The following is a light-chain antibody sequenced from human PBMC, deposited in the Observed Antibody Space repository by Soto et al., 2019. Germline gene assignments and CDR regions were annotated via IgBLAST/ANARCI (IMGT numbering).Light chain of an antibody. CDR2: AAS. CDR3: QQSYSTPRT. V-gene: IGKV1-39*01. CDR1: QSISSY. Sequence: DIQLTQSPSSLSVSVGERVTITCRASQSISSYLTWYQQQPGQPPKLLIYAASTLQSGVPSRFSGSGSGTDFTLTISSLQPEDFATYYCQQSYSTPRTFGQGTKVDI. J-gene: IGKJ1*01.